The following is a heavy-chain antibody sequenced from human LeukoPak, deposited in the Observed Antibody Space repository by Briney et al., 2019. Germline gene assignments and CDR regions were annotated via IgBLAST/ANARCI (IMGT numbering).Heavy chain of an antibody. V-gene: IGHV3-30-3*01. CDR1: GFTFSSYV. CDR3: ARVVEQWLFYYYYGMDV. D-gene: IGHD6-19*01. Sequence: GGSLRLSCAASGFTFSSYVMHWVRQAPGKGLEWVAVISYDGSNKYYADSVKGRFTISRDNSKNTLYLQMNSLRAEDTAVYYCARVVEQWLFYYYYGMDVWGQGTTVTVSS. J-gene: IGHJ6*02. CDR2: ISYDGSNK.